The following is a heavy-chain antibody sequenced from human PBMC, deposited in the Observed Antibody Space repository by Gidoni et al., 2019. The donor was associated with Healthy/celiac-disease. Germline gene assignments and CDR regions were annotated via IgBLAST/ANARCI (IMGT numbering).Heavy chain of an antibody. Sequence: EVQLVESGGGMVQPGRSLRLSCAASGFTFDDYAMHWVRQAPGKGLEWVSGISWNSGSIGYADSVKGRFTISRDNAKNSLDLQMNSLRAEDTALYDCAKDLTIDFDYWGQGTLVTVSS. J-gene: IGHJ4*02. CDR2: ISWNSGSI. V-gene: IGHV3-9*01. CDR1: GFTFDDYA. D-gene: IGHD7-27*01. CDR3: AKDLTIDFDY.